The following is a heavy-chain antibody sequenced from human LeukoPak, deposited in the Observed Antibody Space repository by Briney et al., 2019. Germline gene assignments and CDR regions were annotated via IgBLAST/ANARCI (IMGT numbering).Heavy chain of an antibody. D-gene: IGHD5-12*01. Sequence: PGGSLRLSCAASGFTFSSYSMNRVRQAPGKGLEWVASISSSSSYIYYADSVKGRFTISRDNAKNSLYLQMNSLRAEDTAVYYCARDSGSGYYAFDIWGQGTMVTVSS. CDR1: GFTFSSYS. V-gene: IGHV3-21*01. CDR3: ARDSGSGYYAFDI. J-gene: IGHJ3*02. CDR2: ISSSSSYI.